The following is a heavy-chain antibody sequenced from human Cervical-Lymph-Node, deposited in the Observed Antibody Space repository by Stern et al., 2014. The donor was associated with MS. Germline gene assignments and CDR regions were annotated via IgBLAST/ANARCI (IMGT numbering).Heavy chain of an antibody. V-gene: IGHV4-31*03. D-gene: IGHD6-19*01. CDR2: IYYSGNT. CDR1: GGYISSGGYY. CDR3: ARTAGTDFYFDY. Sequence: QVQLQESGPGLVKPSQTLSLTCTVSGGYISSGGYYWSWIRQRPGKDLEWIGYIYYSGNTYYNPSLESRVTISVDTSKNQFSLKVSSVTAADTAVYYCARTAGTDFYFDYWGRGTLVTVSS. J-gene: IGHJ4*02.